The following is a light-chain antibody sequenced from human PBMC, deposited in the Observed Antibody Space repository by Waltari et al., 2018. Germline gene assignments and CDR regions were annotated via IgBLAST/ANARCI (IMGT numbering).Light chain of an antibody. CDR2: AVS. Sequence: QSALTQPASVSASPGQSITISCTGTSRDVGNYKRVSWYQQHPGKAPKLMIYAVSKRPSGVSDRFSGSKSGDMASLTIAGLQPEDEAEYFCSSYAGSSKGVFGGGTKVTVL. V-gene: IGLV2-23*02. J-gene: IGLJ2*01. CDR3: SSYAGSSKGV. CDR1: SRDVGNYKR.